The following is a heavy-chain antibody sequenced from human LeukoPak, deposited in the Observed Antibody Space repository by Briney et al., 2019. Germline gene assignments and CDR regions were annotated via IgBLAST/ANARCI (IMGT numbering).Heavy chain of an antibody. V-gene: IGHV4-61*05. CDR1: GGSISSSSYY. CDR3: ARLTRLSTSPDRYDLDY. CDR2: IYTSGGT. J-gene: IGHJ4*02. Sequence: SETLSLTCTVSGGSISSSSYYWGWIRQPPGKGLEWIGYIYTSGGTNYIPSLKGRVTISIDTSKNQFSLKLSSVTAADSAVYYCARLTRLSTSPDRYDLDYWGQGTLVTVSS. D-gene: IGHD6-6*01.